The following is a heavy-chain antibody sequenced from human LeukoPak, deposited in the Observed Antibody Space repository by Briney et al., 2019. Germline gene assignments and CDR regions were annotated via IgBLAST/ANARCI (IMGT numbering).Heavy chain of an antibody. Sequence: GGSLRLSCAASGFTFSNAWMSWVRQAPGKGLEWVGRVKSKTDGGTTDYAAPVKGRFTISRGNARNSLYLQMNSLRAEDTAVYYCAELGITMTGGVWGKGTTVTISS. CDR3: AELGITMTGGV. V-gene: IGHV3-15*01. J-gene: IGHJ6*04. CDR2: VKSKTDGGTT. CDR1: GFTFSNAW. D-gene: IGHD3-10*02.